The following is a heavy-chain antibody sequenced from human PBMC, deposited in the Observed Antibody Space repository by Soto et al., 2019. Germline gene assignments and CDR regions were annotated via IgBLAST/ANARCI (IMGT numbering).Heavy chain of an antibody. CDR3: AKSIAVAGPSWFDP. D-gene: IGHD6-19*01. J-gene: IGHJ5*02. V-gene: IGHV3-23*01. CDR2: ISGSGSDT. Sequence: PGGSLRLSCAASGFTFTNYAMTWVRQAPGKGLEWVSTISGSGSDTYYADSVKGRFTISRDNSKNTLYLQMNSLRAEDTAVYYCAKSIAVAGPSWFDPWGQGTLVTVSS. CDR1: GFTFTNYA.